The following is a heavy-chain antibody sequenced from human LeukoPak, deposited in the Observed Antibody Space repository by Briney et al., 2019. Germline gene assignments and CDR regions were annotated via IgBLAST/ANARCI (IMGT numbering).Heavy chain of an antibody. J-gene: IGHJ4*02. V-gene: IGHV3-48*01. CDR1: GFTFSSYS. Sequence: GGSLRLSCAASGFTFSSYSMNWVRQAPGKGLEWVSYISSSSSTIYYADSVKGRFTISRDNAKNSLYLQMNSLRAEDTAVYYCARVGGFLYFDYWGQGTLVTVSS. CDR2: ISSSSSTI. D-gene: IGHD2/OR15-2a*01. CDR3: ARVGGFLYFDY.